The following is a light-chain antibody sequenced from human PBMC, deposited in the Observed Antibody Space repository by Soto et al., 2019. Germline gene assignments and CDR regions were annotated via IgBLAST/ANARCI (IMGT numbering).Light chain of an antibody. Sequence: QPVLTQSPSASASLGASVKLTWTLSSGHSSYAIAWHQQQPEKGPRYLMKLNSDGSHSKGDGIPDRFSGSSSGAERYLTISSLQSEDEADYYCQTWGTDIVVFGGGTQLTVL. CDR3: QTWGTDIVV. V-gene: IGLV4-69*01. CDR2: LNSDGSH. CDR1: SGHSSYA. J-gene: IGLJ2*01.